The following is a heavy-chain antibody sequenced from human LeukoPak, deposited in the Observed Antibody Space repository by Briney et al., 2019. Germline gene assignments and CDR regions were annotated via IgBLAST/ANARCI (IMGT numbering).Heavy chain of an antibody. CDR2: IKQDGSEK. J-gene: IGHJ4*02. CDR3: ARVVVVTATPYYFDY. Sequence: GGSLRLSCAASGVTFSSYWMSWVRQAPGRGLEWVANIKQDGSEKYYVDSVKGRFTISRDNAKNSLYLQMNSLRAEDTAVYYCARVVVVTATPYYFDYWGQGTLVTVSS. CDR1: GVTFSSYW. D-gene: IGHD2-15*01. V-gene: IGHV3-7*01.